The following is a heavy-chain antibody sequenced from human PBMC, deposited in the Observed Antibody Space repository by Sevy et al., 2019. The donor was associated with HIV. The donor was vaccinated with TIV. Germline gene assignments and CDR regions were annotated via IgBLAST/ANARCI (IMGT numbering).Heavy chain of an antibody. D-gene: IGHD3-3*01. CDR2: ISYDGSNK. Sequence: GGSLRLSCAASGFTFSSYAMHWIRQAPGKGLEWVAVISYDGSNKYYADSVKGRFTISRDNSKNTLYLQMNSLRAEDTAVYYCARSPGYYDFWSGYYTDYYYGMDVWGQRTTVTVSS. CDR1: GFTFSSYA. J-gene: IGHJ6*02. V-gene: IGHV3-30-3*01. CDR3: ARSPGYYDFWSGYYTDYYYGMDV.